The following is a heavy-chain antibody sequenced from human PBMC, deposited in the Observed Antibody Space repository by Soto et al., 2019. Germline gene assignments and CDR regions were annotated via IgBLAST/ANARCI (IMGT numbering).Heavy chain of an antibody. CDR2: IIPIYGTT. Sequence: SVKVSCKATGGTFTTYTLNWVRQAPGQGLEWLGGIIPIYGTTNYAQRFQGRVTLTADEATSTAYMELSSLRSEDTAVYYCAGYSSGWFLTYGIGVWDRGTRVTVAS. CDR3: AGYSSGWFLTYGIGV. V-gene: IGHV1-69*13. D-gene: IGHD6-19*01. J-gene: IGHJ6*02. CDR1: GGTFTTYT.